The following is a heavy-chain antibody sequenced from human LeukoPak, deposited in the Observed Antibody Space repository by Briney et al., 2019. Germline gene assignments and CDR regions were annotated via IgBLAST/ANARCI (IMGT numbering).Heavy chain of an antibody. V-gene: IGHV1-46*01. CDR3: ARDYLMGDSSGPPYDY. J-gene: IGHJ4*02. D-gene: IGHD3-22*01. CDR2: INPSGGST. Sequence: ASVKVSCKASGYTFTSYYMHWVRQAPGQGLEWMGTINPSGGSTSYAQKFQGRVTMTRDTSTSTVYMELSSLRSEDTAVYYCARDYLMGDSSGPPYDYWGQGTLVTVSS. CDR1: GYTFTSYY.